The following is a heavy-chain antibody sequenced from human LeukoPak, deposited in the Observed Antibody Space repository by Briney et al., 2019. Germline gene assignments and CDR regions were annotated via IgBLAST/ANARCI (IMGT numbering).Heavy chain of an antibody. J-gene: IGHJ4*02. V-gene: IGHV3-74*01. CDR3: VRDFRSADY. CDR1: GFTFSNYC. CDR2: ICPDGTVT. Sequence: PGGPLRLSCAASGFTFSNYCTHWVRQIPGKGLVWVSRICPDGTVTNYADSVKGRFTISRDNAKNMVFLQMNSLRADDTAVYYCVRDFRSADYWGQGILVTVSS.